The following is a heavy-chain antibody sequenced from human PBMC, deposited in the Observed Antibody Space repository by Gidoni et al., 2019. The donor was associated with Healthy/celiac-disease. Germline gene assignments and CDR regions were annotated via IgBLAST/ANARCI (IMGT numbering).Heavy chain of an antibody. CDR1: GFTFSSYA. V-gene: IGHV3-23*01. CDR3: AKGGSSSWPNGGTDFDY. D-gene: IGHD6-13*01. CDR2: ISGSGGST. J-gene: IGHJ4*02. Sequence: EVPLLESGGGLVQPGGSLRLSCAASGFTFSSYAMSWVRQAPGKGLEWVSAISGSGGSTYYADSGKGRLTISRDNSKNTLYLQMNSLRAEDTAVYYCAKGGSSSWPNGGTDFDYWGQGTLVTVAS.